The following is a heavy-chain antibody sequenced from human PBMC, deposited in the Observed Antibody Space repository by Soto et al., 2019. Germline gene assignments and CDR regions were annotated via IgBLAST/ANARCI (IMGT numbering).Heavy chain of an antibody. V-gene: IGHV3-66*01. CDR2: IYSGGGT. Sequence: EVRLVQSGGGLVQPGGSRRLSFAAPRFIFSDTYRSWVRQAPGKGLEWVSLIYSGGGTDYAESVKGRFTISRDNSKNTLYLQMNSLKAEDTGIYYCATRMTTAPYWGQGTVVTVSS. CDR3: ATRMTTAPY. D-gene: IGHD4-17*01. CDR1: RFIFSDTY. J-gene: IGHJ4*02.